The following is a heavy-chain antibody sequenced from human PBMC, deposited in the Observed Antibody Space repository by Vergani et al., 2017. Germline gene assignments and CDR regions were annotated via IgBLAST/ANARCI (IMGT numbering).Heavy chain of an antibody. V-gene: IGHV4-39*01. CDR1: ADSISSGSYY. J-gene: IGHJ4*02. Sequence: QLQLQQSGPGLVKPSETLFLTCTVSADSISSGSYYWGWIRQPPGKSLEWIGSIYYSGLTYSNPSLKSRVAISVATSKNQFSLKVASVTAADTAVYFCARQRPGSGWSPGDFDDWGQGIRVTVSS. CDR2: IYYSGLT. D-gene: IGHD6-19*01. CDR3: ARQRPGSGWSPGDFDD.